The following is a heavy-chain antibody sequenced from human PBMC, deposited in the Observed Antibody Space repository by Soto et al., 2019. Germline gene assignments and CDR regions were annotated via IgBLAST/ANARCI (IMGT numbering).Heavy chain of an antibody. CDR1: GFTFSTYG. D-gene: IGHD6-19*01. V-gene: IGHV3-30*18. J-gene: IGHJ4*02. CDR2: ISHDESID. CDR3: AKDRGADGGFDY. Sequence: GGSLRLSCAASGFTFSTYGMTWVRQAPGKGLEWVAVISHDESIDYYADSVKGRFTISRDNSKNTLYLQMTSLRTEDTAVYYCAKDRGADGGFDYWGQGTLVTVSS.